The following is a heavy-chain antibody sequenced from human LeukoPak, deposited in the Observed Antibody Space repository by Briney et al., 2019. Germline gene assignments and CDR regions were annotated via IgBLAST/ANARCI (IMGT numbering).Heavy chain of an antibody. Sequence: GGSLRLSCAASGFTSNRNAISWVRQAPGKGLEWVSTIGGSGDKTFYADSVKGRFTISRDNSKNTVHLQMNSLTGEDTALYYCVRRGDASSGWGDHDFWGQGALVTVSS. CDR2: IGGSGDKT. CDR1: GFTSNRNA. CDR3: VRRGDASSGWGDHDF. D-gene: IGHD6-19*01. V-gene: IGHV3-23*01. J-gene: IGHJ4*02.